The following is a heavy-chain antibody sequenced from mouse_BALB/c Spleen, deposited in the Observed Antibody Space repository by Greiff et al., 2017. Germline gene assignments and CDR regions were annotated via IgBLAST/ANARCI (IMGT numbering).Heavy chain of an antibody. V-gene: IGHV1-82*01. CDR1: GYAFSSSW. J-gene: IGHJ3*01. CDR3: ARWAAWFAY. Sequence: QVQLKESGPELVKPGASVKISCKASGYAFSSSWMNWVKQRPGQGLEWIGRIYPGDGDTNYNGKFKGKATLTADKSSSTAYMQLSSLTSVDSAVYFCARWAAWFAYWGQGTLVTVSA. CDR2: IYPGDGDT.